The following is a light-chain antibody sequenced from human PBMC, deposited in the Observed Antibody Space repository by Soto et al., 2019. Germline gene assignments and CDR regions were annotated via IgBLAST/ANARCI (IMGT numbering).Light chain of an antibody. CDR1: QSVATN. V-gene: IGKV3-15*01. Sequence: VMTQSPATLSVSPGERVTLSCRASQSVATNLAWYQQRPGQAPRLLIYGASKRAIGLPARFSGSGSGTDFTLTISSLQPEDAATYYCQKYNTAPYTFGQGTRLEIK. CDR2: GAS. J-gene: IGKJ5*01. CDR3: QKYNTAPYT.